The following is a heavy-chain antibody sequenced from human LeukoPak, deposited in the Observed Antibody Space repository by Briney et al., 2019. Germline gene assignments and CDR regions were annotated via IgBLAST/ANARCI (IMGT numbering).Heavy chain of an antibody. CDR1: GFTFSSYE. Sequence: GGSLGLSCAGSGFTFSSYEMNWVRQAPGKGLEWVSYISSSGSTIYYADSVKGRFTISIDNAKNSLYLQMNSLRAEDTAVYPCAKRDTSGSYYFDYWGQGTLVTVSS. V-gene: IGHV3-48*03. CDR2: ISSSGSTI. J-gene: IGHJ4*02. D-gene: IGHD3-22*01. CDR3: AKRDTSGSYYFDY.